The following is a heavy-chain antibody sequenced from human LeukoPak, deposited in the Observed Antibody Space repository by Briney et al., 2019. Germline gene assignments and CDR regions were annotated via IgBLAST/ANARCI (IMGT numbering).Heavy chain of an antibody. V-gene: IGHV4-59*11. CDR3: ARGYSGSYVDY. CDR2: IYYSGST. J-gene: IGHJ4*02. CDR1: GGSISSQY. Sequence: PSETLSLTCTVSGGSISSQYWSWIRQPPGKGLEWIGYIYYSGSTNYNPSVKSRVTISVDTSKNQFSLKLSSVTAADTAVYYCARGYSGSYVDYWGQGTLVTVSS. D-gene: IGHD1-26*01.